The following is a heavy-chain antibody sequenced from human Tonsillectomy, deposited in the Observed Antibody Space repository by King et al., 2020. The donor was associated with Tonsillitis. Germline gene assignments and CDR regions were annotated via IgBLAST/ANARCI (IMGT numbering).Heavy chain of an antibody. CDR2: IRDDGSNK. D-gene: IGHD2-2*01. Sequence: VQLVESGGGVVQPGGSLRLSCAASGFTFSSYGMHWVRQAPGKGLEWVAFIRDDGSNKYYADSVKGRFTISRDNSKNTLYLQMNTLRAEDTAVYYCAKEYTPYCSSISCYSNWFAPWGQGTLLTVSS. CDR3: AKEYTPYCSSISCYSNWFAP. CDR1: GFTFSSYG. J-gene: IGHJ5*02. V-gene: IGHV3-30*02.